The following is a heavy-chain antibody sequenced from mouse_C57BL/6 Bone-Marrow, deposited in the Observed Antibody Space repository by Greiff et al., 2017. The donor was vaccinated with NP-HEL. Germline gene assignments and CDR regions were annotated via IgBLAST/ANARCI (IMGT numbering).Heavy chain of an antibody. CDR1: GYAFTNYL. Sequence: QVQLQQSGAELVRPGTSVKVSCKASGYAFTNYLIEWVKQRPGQGLEWIGVINPGSGGTNYNEKFKCKATLTADKSSSTAYMQLSSLTSEDSAVYFCAARGLRRTLYFDYWGQGTTLTVSS. CDR2: INPGSGGT. J-gene: IGHJ2*01. V-gene: IGHV1-54*01. CDR3: AARGLRRTLYFDY. D-gene: IGHD2-12*01.